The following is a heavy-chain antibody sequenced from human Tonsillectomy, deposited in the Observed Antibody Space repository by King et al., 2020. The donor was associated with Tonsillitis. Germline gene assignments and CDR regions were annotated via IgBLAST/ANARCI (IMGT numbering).Heavy chain of an antibody. D-gene: IGHD2-8*02. CDR1: KFTFSDYY. V-gene: IGHV3-11*06. CDR3: GREYWGAFDI. J-gene: IGHJ3*02. Sequence: VQLVESGGGLVKPGGSLRLSCAASKFTFSDYYMSWIRQAPGKGLEWMSVINPSGTNTNYADSVRGRFTISRDNAKNSMFLQMNSLRADDTGVYYCGREYWGAFDIWGQGTMVTVSS. CDR2: INPSGTNT.